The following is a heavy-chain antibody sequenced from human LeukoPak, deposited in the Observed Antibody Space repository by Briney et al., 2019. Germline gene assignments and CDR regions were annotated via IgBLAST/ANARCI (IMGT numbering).Heavy chain of an antibody. CDR3: ARGVVVAATGSGYYYGMDV. D-gene: IGHD2-15*01. CDR2: INHSGST. CDR1: GGSFSGYY. J-gene: IGHJ6*02. Sequence: SETLSLTCAVYGGSFSGYYWSWIRQPPGKGLEWIGEINHSGSTNYNPSLKSRVTISVDTSKNQLSLKLSSVTAADTAVYYCARGVVVAATGSGYYYGMDVWGQGTTVTVSS. V-gene: IGHV4-34*01.